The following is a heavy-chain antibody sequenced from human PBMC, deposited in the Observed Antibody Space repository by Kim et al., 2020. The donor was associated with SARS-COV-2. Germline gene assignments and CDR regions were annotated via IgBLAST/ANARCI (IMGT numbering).Heavy chain of an antibody. D-gene: IGHD5-18*01. V-gene: IGHV4-59*01. CDR1: GGSISSYY. J-gene: IGHJ4*02. CDR2: IYYSGST. Sequence: SETLSLTCTVSGGSISSYYWSWIRQPPGKGLEWIGYIYYSGSTNYNPSLKSRVTISVDTSKNQFSLKLSSVTAADTAVYYCARVGQLWFPYYFDYWGQGTLVTVSS. CDR3: ARVGQLWFPYYFDY.